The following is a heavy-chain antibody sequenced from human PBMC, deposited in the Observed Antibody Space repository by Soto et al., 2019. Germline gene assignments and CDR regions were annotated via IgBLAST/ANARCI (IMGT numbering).Heavy chain of an antibody. CDR3: NRGSEYDFWSGYL. D-gene: IGHD3-3*01. CDR1: GGTSTRYA. V-gene: IGHV1-69*06. J-gene: IGHJ4*02. CDR2: IVPMFGTS. Sequence: QERLVQSGAEVRKPGSSVKVSCKVTGGTSTRYAMNWVRQAPGQGLEWMGGIVPMFGTSKYAQKFQGRVTITADTSTNIAYMELRSLRSEDTVVYYCNRGSEYDFWSGYLWGQGTLVSVSS.